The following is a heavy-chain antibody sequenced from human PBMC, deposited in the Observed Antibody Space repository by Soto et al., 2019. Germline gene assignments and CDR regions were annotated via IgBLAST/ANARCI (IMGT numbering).Heavy chain of an antibody. CDR3: ARDQVGFDY. CDR2: ISDSGST. CDR1: RGSLISYY. V-gene: IGHV4-59*01. Sequence: PSETLSLTCTVSRGSLISYYWSWVRQPPGKGLEWIGYISDSGSTSYNPSLKSRITMSIDTSNNQFSLQLTSVTAADTAVYYCARDQVGFDYWGQGTLVTVSS. J-gene: IGHJ4*02.